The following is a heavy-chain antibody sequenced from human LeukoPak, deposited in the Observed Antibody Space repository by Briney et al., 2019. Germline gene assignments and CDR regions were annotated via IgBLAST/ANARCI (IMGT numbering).Heavy chain of an antibody. CDR3: ADNWNMDC. CDR1: GFTFSSYA. V-gene: IGHV3-23*01. CDR2: ISNSGDST. D-gene: IGHD1-1*01. J-gene: IGHJ4*02. Sequence: GGSLRLSCAASGFTFSSYAMSWVRQAPGKGLEWVSSISNSGDSTYYADSVKGRFTISRDNSENTVFLQMNSLRADDTAVYYCADNWNMDCWGQGTLVTVSS.